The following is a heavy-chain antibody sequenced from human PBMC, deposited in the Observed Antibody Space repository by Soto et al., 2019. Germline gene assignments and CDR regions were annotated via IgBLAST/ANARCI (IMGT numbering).Heavy chain of an antibody. Sequence: QLHLQESGPGLVRPSETLSLTCTVSGGSINDFAYYWGWIRQPPGKGLEWIGTVYHNENTYYNPSLNSRVTISVDTAKNQCSLNLRSVTAADTTIYFCARRERYYGSPGWFDPWGQGALVTVSS. J-gene: IGHJ5*02. CDR2: VYHNENT. CDR3: ARRERYYGSPGWFDP. D-gene: IGHD3-16*01. V-gene: IGHV4-39*01. CDR1: GGSINDFAYY.